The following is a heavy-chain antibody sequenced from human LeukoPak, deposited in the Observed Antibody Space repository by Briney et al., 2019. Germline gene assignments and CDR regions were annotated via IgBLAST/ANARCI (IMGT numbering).Heavy chain of an antibody. V-gene: IGHV4-34*01. D-gene: IGHD3-10*01. J-gene: IGHJ4*02. CDR3: ARDSGSGSSFVFFL. Sequence: SETLSLTCAVYGGSFSGYYWSWIRQPPGKGLEWIGEINHSGSTNYNPSLKSRVTMSVDTSKNQFSLKLSSVTAADTAVYYCARDSGSGSSFVFFLWGQGTLVTVSS. CDR1: GGSFSGYY. CDR2: INHSGST.